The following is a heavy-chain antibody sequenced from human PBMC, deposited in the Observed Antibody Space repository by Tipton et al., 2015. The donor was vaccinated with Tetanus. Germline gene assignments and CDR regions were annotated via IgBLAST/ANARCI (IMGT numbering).Heavy chain of an antibody. CDR3: ARAPNRISRAYDY. V-gene: IGHV1-3*01. Sequence: QLVQSGAEVKKPGASVKVSCKASGYPFISYTMHWVRQAPGQGLEWMGCINGANGNTRYSQKFQDRVTIIRDTSASTGYMELSSLRSEDTAVYYCARAPNRISRAYDYWGQGTQITVSS. CDR1: GYPFISYT. J-gene: IGHJ4*02. D-gene: IGHD1-14*01. CDR2: INGANGNT.